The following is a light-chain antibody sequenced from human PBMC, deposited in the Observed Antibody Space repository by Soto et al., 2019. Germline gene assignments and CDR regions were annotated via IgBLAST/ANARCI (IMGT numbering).Light chain of an antibody. V-gene: IGKV1-5*01. CDR2: DAS. CDR1: QTINSW. J-gene: IGKJ1*01. Sequence: DNGMTQSPSTLSASVGDRVTITCRASQTINSWLAWYQQKPGKAPKVLIFDASSLKTGVPSRFSGSGSGTEFALTISNLQPADFATYYCQQYENYWTFGQGTKVDIK. CDR3: QQYENYWT.